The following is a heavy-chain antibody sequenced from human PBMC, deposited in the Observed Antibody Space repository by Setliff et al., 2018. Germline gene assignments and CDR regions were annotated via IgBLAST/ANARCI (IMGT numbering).Heavy chain of an antibody. CDR3: ARGRRGNYDFWSGYSNWFDP. J-gene: IGHJ5*02. D-gene: IGHD3-3*01. CDR1: GYTFTSYN. V-gene: IGHV1-8*03. CDR2: MNPNSGNT. Sequence: ASVKVSCKTSGYTFTSYNINWVRQAPGQGLEWMGWMNPNSGNTGYAQKFQGRVTITRNTSISTAYMELSSLRSEDTAVYYCARGRRGNYDFWSGYSNWFDPWGQGTLVTVSS.